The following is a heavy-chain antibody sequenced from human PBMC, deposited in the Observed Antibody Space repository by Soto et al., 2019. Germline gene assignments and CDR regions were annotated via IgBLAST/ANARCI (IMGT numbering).Heavy chain of an antibody. Sequence: QVHLVQSGAELRKPGSSVRVSCKASGDTFNSYTINWVRQAPGLGLEWMGRTIPILSMSNYALKFQGRLTINADKSTSTAYMVPSSLRSEDTAIYYCATSYGSGSQAFDYWGQGALVTVSS. CDR1: GDTFNSYT. V-gene: IGHV1-69*02. CDR3: ATSYGSGSQAFDY. CDR2: TIPILSMS. D-gene: IGHD3-10*01. J-gene: IGHJ4*02.